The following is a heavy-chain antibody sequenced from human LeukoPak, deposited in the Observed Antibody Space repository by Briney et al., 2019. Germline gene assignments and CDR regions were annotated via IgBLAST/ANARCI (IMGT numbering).Heavy chain of an antibody. V-gene: IGHV1-2*06. Sequence: ASVKVSCKGSGGTFISYAISGVGQAPGRGGEGVGQSNHNSGGTNYEQKSQGRGTINRDTPISTAYMELSRLRSDETPVYNCARDKTGQWLVLDGWCDPWGQGTLVTVSP. J-gene: IGHJ5*02. CDR1: GGTFISYA. CDR3: ARDKTGQWLVLDGWCDP. D-gene: IGHD6-19*01. CDR2: SNHNSGGT.